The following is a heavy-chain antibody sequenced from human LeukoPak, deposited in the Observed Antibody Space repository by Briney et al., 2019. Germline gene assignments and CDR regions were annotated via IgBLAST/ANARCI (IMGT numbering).Heavy chain of an antibody. CDR2: ISYDGSNK. Sequence: PGRSLRLSCAASGFTFSSYGMRWVRHAPGKGLEWVAVISYDGSNKNYADAVKGRFTISRDNSKNTLYLQMNSLRAEDTAVYYCAKDSGVATIIAAFDYWGQGTLVTVSS. J-gene: IGHJ4*02. CDR1: GFTFSSYG. V-gene: IGHV3-30*18. CDR3: AKDSGVATIIAAFDY. D-gene: IGHD5-24*01.